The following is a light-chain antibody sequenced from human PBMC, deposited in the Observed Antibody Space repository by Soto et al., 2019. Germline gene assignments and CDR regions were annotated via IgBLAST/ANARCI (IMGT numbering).Light chain of an antibody. Sequence: EIVMTQSPGTLSVSTGEGATLSCRASQSVDSNLAWYQQKPGQAPRLLIYGASTRATGIPDRFRGSGSGTDFTLTISRLEPEDFAVYYCQQYAKPPLTFGQGTKVEIK. CDR2: GAS. CDR1: QSVDSN. V-gene: IGKV3-20*01. CDR3: QQYAKPPLT. J-gene: IGKJ1*01.